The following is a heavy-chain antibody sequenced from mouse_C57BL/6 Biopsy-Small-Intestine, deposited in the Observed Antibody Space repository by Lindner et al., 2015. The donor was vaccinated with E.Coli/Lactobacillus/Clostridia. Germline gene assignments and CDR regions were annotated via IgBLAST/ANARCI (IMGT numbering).Heavy chain of an antibody. V-gene: IGHV1-80*01. J-gene: IGHJ4*01. CDR2: IYPGDGDT. CDR1: GYAFSNHW. Sequence: VQLQESGAELVKPGASVKISCKASGYAFSNHWMNWVKQRPGKGLEWIGQIYPGDGDTNYNGKSKGKATLTADKSSSTAYMHLSSLTSEDSAVYFCARAHYYGSSYESMDYWGQGTSVTVSS. D-gene: IGHD1-1*01. CDR3: ARAHYYGSSYESMDY.